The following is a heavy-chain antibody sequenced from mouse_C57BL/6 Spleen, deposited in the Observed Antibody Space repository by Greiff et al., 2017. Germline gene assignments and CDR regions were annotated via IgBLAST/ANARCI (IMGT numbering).Heavy chain of an antibody. D-gene: IGHD1-1*01. J-gene: IGHJ2*01. Sequence: VQLQQPGAELVMPGASVKLSCKASGYTFTSYWMHWVKQRPGQGLEWIGEIDPSDSYTNYNQKFKGKSTLTVDKSSSTAYMQLSSLTSEDSAVYYCARGGDITTVGNFDYWGQGTTLTVSS. CDR1: GYTFTSYW. CDR3: ARGGDITTVGNFDY. CDR2: IDPSDSYT. V-gene: IGHV1-69*01.